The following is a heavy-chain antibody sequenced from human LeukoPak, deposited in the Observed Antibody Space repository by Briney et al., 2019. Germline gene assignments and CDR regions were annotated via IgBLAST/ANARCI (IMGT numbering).Heavy chain of an antibody. CDR3: AKDLGRSLYYYGMDV. D-gene: IGHD7-27*01. CDR2: ISGSGGST. Sequence: AGGSLRLSCAASGFTFSSYAMSWVRQAPGKGLEWVSAISGSGGSTYYADSVKGRFTISRDSSKNTLYLQMNSLRAEDTAVYYCAKDLGRSLYYYGMDVWGQGTTVTVSS. V-gene: IGHV3-23*01. CDR1: GFTFSSYA. J-gene: IGHJ6*02.